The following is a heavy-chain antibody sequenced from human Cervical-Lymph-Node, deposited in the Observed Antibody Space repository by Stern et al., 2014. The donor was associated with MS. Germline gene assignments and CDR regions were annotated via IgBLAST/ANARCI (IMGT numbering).Heavy chain of an antibody. D-gene: IGHD2/OR15-2a*01. CDR2: IIPMFGTT. Sequence: VQLMQSGAEVKKPGSSVKLSCKASGGTFSDVINWVRQAPGQGLDWMGGIIPMFGTTNYAQNFQGRVKITADESMTTGYMELSSLTSEDTALYYCATTFHWGQGTLITVSS. J-gene: IGHJ4*02. CDR1: GGTFSDV. V-gene: IGHV1-69*01. CDR3: ATTFH.